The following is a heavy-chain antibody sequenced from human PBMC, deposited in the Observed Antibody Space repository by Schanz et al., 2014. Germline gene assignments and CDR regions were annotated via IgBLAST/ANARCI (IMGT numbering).Heavy chain of an antibody. CDR2: INPSVGNT. J-gene: IGHJ3*02. V-gene: IGHV1-46*03. CDR1: GYTFTTYY. CDR3: ARGPSTGAFDI. Sequence: QVQLVQSGAEVKKPGVSVKVSCKASGYTFTTYYIHWFRQAPGQGLEWMGLINPSVGNTNYAQKCRGRVTMTRDTSTSTVYMELSSLRSEDTAVYFCARGPSTGAFDIWGQGTMVTVSS.